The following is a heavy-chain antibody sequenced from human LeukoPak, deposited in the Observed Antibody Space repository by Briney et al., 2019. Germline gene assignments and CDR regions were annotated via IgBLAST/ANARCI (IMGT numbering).Heavy chain of an antibody. CDR2: ISSSSSYI. CDR3: ARVASQSIAAEEPFDY. D-gene: IGHD6-6*01. V-gene: IGHV3-21*01. J-gene: IGHJ4*02. CDR1: GFTLSSDA. Sequence: PGGSLRLSCAASGFTLSSDAMSWVRQAPGRGLEWVSSISSSSSYIYYADSVKGRFTISRDNAKNSLYLQMNSLRAEDTAVYYCARVASQSIAAEEPFDYWGQGTLVTVSS.